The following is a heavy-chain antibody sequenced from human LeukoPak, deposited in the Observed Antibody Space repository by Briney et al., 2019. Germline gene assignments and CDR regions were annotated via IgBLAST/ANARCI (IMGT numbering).Heavy chain of an antibody. CDR2: INHSGST. J-gene: IGHJ3*01. V-gene: IGHV4-34*01. D-gene: IGHD3-16*01. Sequence: SETLSLTCAVYGGSFSGYYWSWIRQPPGKGLEWIGEINHSGSTNYNPSLKSRVTISVDTSKNQFSLKLSSVTAADTAVYYCARGRYVRGYAFDVWGQGTMVTASS. CDR1: GGSFSGYY. CDR3: ARGRYVRGYAFDV.